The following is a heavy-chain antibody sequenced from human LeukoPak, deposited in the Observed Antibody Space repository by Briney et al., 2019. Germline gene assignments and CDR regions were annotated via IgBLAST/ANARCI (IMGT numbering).Heavy chain of an antibody. CDR2: IYYSGSNS. V-gene: IGHV4-59*08. D-gene: IGHD1-14*01. J-gene: IGHJ4*02. CDR1: GGSINNYY. CDR3: ARYFSGYNNRWYLDY. Sequence: PSETLSRTCSVSGGSINNYYWSWIRQPPGKGLEWIGYIYYSGSNSDYNPSLNSRATMSVETPKNQFSLNLRSVTAADTAVYYCARYFSGYNNRWYLDYWGQGTLVTVSS.